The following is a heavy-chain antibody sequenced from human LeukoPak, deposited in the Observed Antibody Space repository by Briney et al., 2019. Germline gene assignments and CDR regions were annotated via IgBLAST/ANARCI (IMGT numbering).Heavy chain of an antibody. CDR1: GGSFSGYY. D-gene: IGHD3-16*02. J-gene: IGHJ4*02. Sequence: SETLSLTCAVYGGSFSGYYWSWIRQPPGKGLEWIGEINRSGSTNYNPSLKSRVTISVDTSKNQFSLKLNSVTAADTAVYYCARGQALYYDYIWGSYRYTGFDYWGQGTLVTVSS. CDR3: ARGQALYYDYIWGSYRYTGFDY. V-gene: IGHV4-34*01. CDR2: INRSGST.